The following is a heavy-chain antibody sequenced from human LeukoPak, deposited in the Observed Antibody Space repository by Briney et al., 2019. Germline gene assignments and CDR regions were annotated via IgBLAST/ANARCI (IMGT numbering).Heavy chain of an antibody. CDR2: INHSGSS. CDR1: GGSFSGYS. V-gene: IGHV4-34*01. Sequence: SETLSLTCAVYGGSFSGYSWYWIRQPPGEGLEWIGEINHSGSSNYSPSLKSRVTISLDTSKNQFSLKLTSITAADTAVYYCARGPMRSWFDPWGQGTLVTVSS. CDR3: ARGPMRSWFDP. J-gene: IGHJ5*02.